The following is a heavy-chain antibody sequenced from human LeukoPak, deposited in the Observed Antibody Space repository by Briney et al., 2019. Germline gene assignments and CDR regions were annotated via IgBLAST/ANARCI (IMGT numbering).Heavy chain of an antibody. CDR2: INPNSGGT. D-gene: IGHD1-14*01. CDR1: GYTFAGYY. CDR3: ARESGTTYNWFDP. J-gene: IGHJ5*02. V-gene: IGHV1-2*02. Sequence: ASVKVSCKASGYTFAGYYMHWVRQAPGQGLEWMGWINPNSGGTNYAQKFQGRVTMTRDTSISTVYMELSRLRSDDTAVYYCARESGTTYNWFDPWGQGTLVTVSS.